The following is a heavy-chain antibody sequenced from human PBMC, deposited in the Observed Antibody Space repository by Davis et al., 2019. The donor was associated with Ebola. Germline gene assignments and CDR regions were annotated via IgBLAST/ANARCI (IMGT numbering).Heavy chain of an antibody. CDR3: TRDLRVGASDIFDY. J-gene: IGHJ4*02. CDR2: VSYSGDT. V-gene: IGHV4-59*01. CDR1: VASISGYY. Sequence: MPSETLSLTCTVSVASISGYYWTWIRQPPGKGLEWIGFVSYSGDTNYNPSLESRVTISLDTSKNQFSLRLTSVTAADTAVYYCTRDLRVGASDIFDYWGQGTLVTVSS. D-gene: IGHD1-26*01.